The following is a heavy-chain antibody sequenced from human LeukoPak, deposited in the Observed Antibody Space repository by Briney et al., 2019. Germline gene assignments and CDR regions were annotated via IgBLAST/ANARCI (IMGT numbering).Heavy chain of an antibody. Sequence: GGSLRLACAASGFTFSSYGMHWVRQAPGKGLEWVAFIRYDGSNKYYADSVKGRFTISRDNAKNSLYLQMNSLRAEDTAVYYCARSEVTWGSFWFDPWGQGTLVTVSS. J-gene: IGHJ5*02. CDR3: ARSEVTWGSFWFDP. D-gene: IGHD3-16*01. CDR1: GFTFSSYG. CDR2: IRYDGSNK. V-gene: IGHV3-30*02.